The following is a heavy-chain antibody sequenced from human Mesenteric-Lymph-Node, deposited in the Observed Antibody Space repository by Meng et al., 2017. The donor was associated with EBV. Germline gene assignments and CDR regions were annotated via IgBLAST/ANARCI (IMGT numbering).Heavy chain of an antibody. CDR3: ARALYSGYDYFD. Sequence: QTLSLTCGCLCSSISGGGYFLCSIRNPPGKGLEWIGYISYSGNTYYNTSLKSRLTISLDTSKNQFSLKLKSVTAADTAVYYCARALYSGYDYFDWGQGTLVTVSS. V-gene: IGHV4-30-4*01. D-gene: IGHD5-12*01. CDR1: CSSISGGGYF. J-gene: IGHJ1*01. CDR2: ISYSGNT.